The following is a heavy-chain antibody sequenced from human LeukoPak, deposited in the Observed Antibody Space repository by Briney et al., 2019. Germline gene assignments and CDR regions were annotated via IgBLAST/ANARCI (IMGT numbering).Heavy chain of an antibody. CDR3: ARDWSRHIVVVTAIRYYYYGMDV. V-gene: IGHV3-33*01. CDR2: IWYDGSNK. CDR1: GFTFSSYG. J-gene: IGHJ6*02. Sequence: GGSLRLSCAASGFTFSSYGMHWVRQAPGKGLEWVAVIWYDGSNKYYADSVKGRFTISRDNSKNTLYLQMNSLRAEDTAVYYCARDWSRHIVVVTAIRYYYYGMDVWGQGTTVTVSS. D-gene: IGHD2-21*02.